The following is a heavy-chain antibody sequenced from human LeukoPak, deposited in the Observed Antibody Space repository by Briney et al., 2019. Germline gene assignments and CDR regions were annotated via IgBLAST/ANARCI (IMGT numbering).Heavy chain of an antibody. CDR3: AKDISNCYIGRSSWFDP. J-gene: IGHJ5*02. CDR2: INWNSGGI. D-gene: IGHD2-2*01. CDR1: GFTFDDYD. Sequence: GGSLRLSCAASGFTFDDYDMHWVRQAPGKGLEWVSTINWNSGGIAYADSVKGRFTISRDNAKSSLYLQMNTLRAEDTAFYYCAKDISNCYIGRSSWFDPWGQGTLVTVSS. V-gene: IGHV3-9*01.